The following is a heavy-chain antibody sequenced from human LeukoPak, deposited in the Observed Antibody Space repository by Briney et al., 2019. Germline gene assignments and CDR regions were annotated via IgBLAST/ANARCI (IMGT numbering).Heavy chain of an antibody. V-gene: IGHV3-23*01. CDR1: RFSFSAYP. Sequence: GGFLRLSCEASRFSFSAYPMGWVRRAPGKGLEWVSGISASGDVTFHADPLKGRFTISRDNAKNTLHLQMDSLTVEDTAVYYCAVSNWMDPWGQGTLVTVSS. CDR2: ISASGDVT. CDR3: AVSNWMDP. J-gene: IGHJ5*02.